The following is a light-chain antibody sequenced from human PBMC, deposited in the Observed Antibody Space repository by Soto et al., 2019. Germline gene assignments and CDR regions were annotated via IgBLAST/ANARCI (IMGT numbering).Light chain of an antibody. CDR1: SRDVGGYNY. V-gene: IGLV2-14*01. Sequence: QSVLTQPASVSGSPGQSITISCTGTSRDVGGYNYVSWHQQHPGKAPKVIITEVSNRPSGVSNRSSGSKSGNTASLTISGLQAEDEADYYCSSYISSSTFVVFGGGTKLTVL. CDR3: SSYISSSTFVV. CDR2: EVS. J-gene: IGLJ2*01.